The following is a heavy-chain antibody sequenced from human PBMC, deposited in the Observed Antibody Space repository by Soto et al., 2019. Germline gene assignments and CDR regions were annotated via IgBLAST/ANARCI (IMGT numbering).Heavy chain of an antibody. V-gene: IGHV1-18*04. J-gene: IGHJ6*02. CDR3: ARDKQERLFYYYYGLDV. D-gene: IGHD1-1*01. CDR1: GYTFTSHN. CDR2: ISPYSGNT. Sequence: QVQLVQSGPEMKWPGASVKVSCQASGYTFTSHNIQAPGQGLEWMGWISPYSGNTDYAQNLQGRVTMTTDTLTSTAYMELRSLRSDDAAVYYCARDKQERLFYYYYGLDVWGQGTTVTVSS.